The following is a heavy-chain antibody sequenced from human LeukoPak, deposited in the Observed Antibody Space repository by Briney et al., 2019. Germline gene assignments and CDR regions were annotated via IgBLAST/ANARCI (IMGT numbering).Heavy chain of an antibody. CDR2: IIPIFGVT. Sequence: SVKVSCKASGGTFSSYAISWMRQAPGQGLEWLGGIIPIFGVTDYAQKFQGRVTIITDESTNTAYMELSSLRSEDTAVYYCARGDYYFDYWGQGTLVTVSS. V-gene: IGHV1-69*05. J-gene: IGHJ4*02. CDR1: GGTFSSYA. CDR3: ARGDYYFDY.